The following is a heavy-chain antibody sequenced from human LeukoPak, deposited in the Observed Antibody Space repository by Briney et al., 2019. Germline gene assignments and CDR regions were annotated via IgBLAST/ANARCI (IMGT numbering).Heavy chain of an antibody. CDR1: GFTFSSYG. D-gene: IGHD3-3*01. Sequence: GGSLRLSCAASGFTFSSYGMHWVRQAPGKGLEWVAFIRYDGSNKYYADSVKGRFTISRDNSKNTLHLQMNSLRAEDTAVYYCAKVDTPDSAYYDFWSGDPSPFDYWGQGTLVTVSS. CDR2: IRYDGSNK. CDR3: AKVDTPDSAYYDFWSGDPSPFDY. J-gene: IGHJ4*02. V-gene: IGHV3-30*02.